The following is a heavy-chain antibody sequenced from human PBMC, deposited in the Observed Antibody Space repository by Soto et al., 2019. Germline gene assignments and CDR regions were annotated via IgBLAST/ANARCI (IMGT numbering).Heavy chain of an antibody. V-gene: IGHV2-5*02. CDR2: IYWDDDK. Sequence: QITLKESVPTLVKPTQPLTLTCTFSGFSLSTSGVGVGWIRQPPGKALEWLALIYWDDDKRYSPSLKSRRTITQDHTKNQVVLTMTNMDPVDTATDYCAHSSIGIAGTTADYWGQGTLVTVSS. CDR3: AHSSIGIAGTTADY. CDR1: GFSLSTSGVG. J-gene: IGHJ4*02. D-gene: IGHD1-7*01.